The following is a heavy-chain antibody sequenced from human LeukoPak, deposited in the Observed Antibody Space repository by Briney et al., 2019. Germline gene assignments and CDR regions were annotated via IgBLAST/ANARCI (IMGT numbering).Heavy chain of an antibody. J-gene: IGHJ4*02. V-gene: IGHV1-8*01. CDR2: MNPNSGNT. D-gene: IGHD3-10*01. CDR1: GYTFTSYD. CDR3: ARGVGLYYYGSGSYYNGY. Sequence: ASVKVSCKASGYTFTSYDINWVRQATGQGLEWKGWMNPNSGNTGYAQKFQGRVTMTRNTSISTAYMELSSLRSEDTAVYYCARGVGLYYYGSGSYYNGYWGQGTLVTVSS.